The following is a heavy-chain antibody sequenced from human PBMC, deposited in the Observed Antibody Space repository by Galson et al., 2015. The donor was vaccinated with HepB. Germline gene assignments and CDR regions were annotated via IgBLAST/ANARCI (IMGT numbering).Heavy chain of an antibody. D-gene: IGHD3-22*01. CDR1: GFTFSSYG. CDR2: IWYDGSNK. J-gene: IGHJ3*02. Sequence: LRLSCAASGFTFSSYGMHWVRQAPGKGLEWVAVIWYDGSNKYYADSVKGRFTISRDNSKNTLYLQMNSLRAEDTAVYYCARSSYYYDSNPDAFDIWGQGTMVTVSS. CDR3: ARSSYYYDSNPDAFDI. V-gene: IGHV3-33*01.